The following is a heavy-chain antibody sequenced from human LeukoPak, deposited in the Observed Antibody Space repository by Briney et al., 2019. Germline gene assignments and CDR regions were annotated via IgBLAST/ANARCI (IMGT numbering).Heavy chain of an antibody. D-gene: IGHD2-2*01. Sequence: SETLSLTCAVYGGPFRGFFWSWIRHPPGKGLEWIGEINDYTGDTKYNPSLNSRVSISLEKSKNQLSLELRSVTAADTAVYYCARGRIAKIVVVHSFTYGMEVWGQGTTVTVSS. CDR2: INDYTGDT. CDR3: ARGRIAKIVVVHSFTYGMEV. V-gene: IGHV4-34*01. CDR1: GGPFRGFF. J-gene: IGHJ6*02.